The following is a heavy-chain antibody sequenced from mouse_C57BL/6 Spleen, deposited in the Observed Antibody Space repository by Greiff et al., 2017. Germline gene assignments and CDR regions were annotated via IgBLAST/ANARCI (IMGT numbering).Heavy chain of an antibody. CDR3: ARGSNNWYFDV. J-gene: IGHJ1*03. V-gene: IGHV1-47*01. D-gene: IGHD2-5*01. CDR1: GYTFTTYP. Sequence: QVQLQQSGAELVKPGASVKMSCKASGYTFTTYPIEWMKQNHGKSLEWIGNFHPYNDDTKYNEKFKGKGTVTVEKSSSTVYLEHSRLTSDDSAVYYCARGSNNWYFDVWGTGTTVTVSS. CDR2: FHPYNDDT.